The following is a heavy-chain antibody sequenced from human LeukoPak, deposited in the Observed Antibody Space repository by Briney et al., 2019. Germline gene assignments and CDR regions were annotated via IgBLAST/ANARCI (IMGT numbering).Heavy chain of an antibody. D-gene: IGHD3-10*01. CDR1: GGSFSDCY. V-gene: IGHV4-34*11. J-gene: IGHJ4*02. CDR2: IYYSGST. Sequence: SETLSLTCAVYGGSFSDCYWTWVRQPPGKGLEWIGYIYYSGSTKYNPSLKSRVTISVHTSKNQFSLKLSSVTAADTAVYYCARHLSGTPYFDYRGQGSLVTVSS. CDR3: ARHLSGTPYFDY.